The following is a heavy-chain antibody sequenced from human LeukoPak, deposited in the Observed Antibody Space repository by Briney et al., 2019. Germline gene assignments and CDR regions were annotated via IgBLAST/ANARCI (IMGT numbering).Heavy chain of an antibody. CDR2: INHSGST. CDR3: ARRLAARPRIDY. J-gene: IGHJ4*02. D-gene: IGHD6-6*01. CDR1: GGSFRGYY. V-gene: IGHV4-34*01. Sequence: KPSETLSLTCAVYGGSFRGYYWSWIRQPPGKGLEWIGEINHSGSTNYNPSLKSRVTISVDTSKNQFSLKLSSVTAADTAVYYCARRLAARPRIDYWGQGTLVTVSS.